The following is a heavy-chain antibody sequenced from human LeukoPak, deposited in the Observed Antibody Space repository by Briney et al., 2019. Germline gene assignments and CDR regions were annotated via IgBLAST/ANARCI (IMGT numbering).Heavy chain of an antibody. Sequence: GRSLRLSCAASGFTFSSYWMHWVRQAPGKGLVWVSRINSDGSSTNYADSVKGRFTISRDNAKNSLYLQMNSLRAEDTAVYYCARDRRPTGYRDYWGQGTLVTVSS. V-gene: IGHV3-74*01. CDR1: GFTFSSYW. CDR2: INSDGSST. D-gene: IGHD3-9*01. J-gene: IGHJ4*02. CDR3: ARDRRPTGYRDY.